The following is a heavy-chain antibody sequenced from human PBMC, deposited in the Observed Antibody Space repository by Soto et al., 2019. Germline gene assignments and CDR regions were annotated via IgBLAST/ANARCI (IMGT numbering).Heavy chain of an antibody. D-gene: IGHD3-3*01. J-gene: IGHJ4*02. CDR1: GFTFNTYN. CDR3: AGVTWSGGVWRTDY. CDR2: ISSGSGTI. V-gene: IGHV3-48*01. Sequence: EVQLVESGGDLVQPGGSLRLSCAASGFTFNTYNMNWVRQAPGKGLEWVSYISSGSGTIYYADSVKGRFTISRDNAKNSLYLQMDSLRAEDTAVYYCAGVTWSGGVWRTDYWGQGTLVTVSS.